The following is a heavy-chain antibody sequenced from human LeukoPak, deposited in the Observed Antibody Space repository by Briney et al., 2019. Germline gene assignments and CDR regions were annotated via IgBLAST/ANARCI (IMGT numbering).Heavy chain of an antibody. CDR3: AKEYYNVLTAYSDY. J-gene: IGHJ4*02. Sequence: PGGSLRLSCAASGFTFSSYAMNWVRQAPGKGLEWVSAISGSGGSTYYADSVKGRFTISRDNSKNMVYVQMNSLRAEDTAVYYCAKEYYNVLTAYSDYWGQGTLVTVPS. CDR1: GFTFSSYA. CDR2: ISGSGGST. V-gene: IGHV3-23*01. D-gene: IGHD3-9*01.